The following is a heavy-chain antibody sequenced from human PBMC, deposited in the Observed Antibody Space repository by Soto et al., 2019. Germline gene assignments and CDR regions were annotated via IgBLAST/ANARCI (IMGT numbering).Heavy chain of an antibody. J-gene: IGHJ6*02. CDR1: GYTFTSYY. CDR2: INPSGGST. D-gene: IGHD2-15*01. V-gene: IGHV1-46*01. CDR3: ARDSLIVVVVAATDGMDV. Sequence: ASVQVSCKASGYTFTSYYMHWVRQAPGQGLEWMGIINPSGGSTSYAQKFQGRVSMTRDTSTSTVYMELSSLRSEDTAVYYCARDSLIVVVVAATDGMDVWGQGTTVTVSS.